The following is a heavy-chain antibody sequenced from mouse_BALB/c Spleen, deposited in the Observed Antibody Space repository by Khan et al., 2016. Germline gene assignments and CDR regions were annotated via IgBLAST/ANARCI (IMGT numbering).Heavy chain of an antibody. CDR2: INTNTGET. CDR3: RTGITTVKATVRQY. J-gene: IGHJ2*01. D-gene: IGHD1-1*01. Sequence: QIQLVQSGPELKKPGGSVKISCKASGYTFTNFGIYSVRQPPGKGIEWMDWINTNTGETTYADDFKGRFAFSLETSASTAYLQLNNLKTEDTATYCCRTGITTVKATVRQYWGQGTTLTVSS. V-gene: IGHV9-3-1*01. CDR1: GYTFTNFG.